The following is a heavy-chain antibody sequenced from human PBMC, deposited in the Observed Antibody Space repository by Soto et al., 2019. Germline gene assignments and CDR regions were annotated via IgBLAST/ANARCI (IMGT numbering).Heavy chain of an antibody. V-gene: IGHV3-23*01. D-gene: IGHD2-15*01. CDR1: GFTFSSYA. CDR2: ISGSGGST. CDR3: AKDFVNLGLGHYYYGMDV. J-gene: IGHJ6*02. Sequence: PGGSLRLSCAASGFTFSSYAMNLVRQAPGKGLEWVSAISGSGGSTYYADSVKGRFTISRDNSKNTLYLQMNSLRAEDTAVYYYAKDFVNLGLGHYYYGMDVWGQGTTVTVSS.